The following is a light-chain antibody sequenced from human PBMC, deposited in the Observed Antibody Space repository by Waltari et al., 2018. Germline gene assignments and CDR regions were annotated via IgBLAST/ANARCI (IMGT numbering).Light chain of an antibody. CDR1: SSDVGGYNY. Sequence: QSALTQPASVSGSPGQSITISCTGSSSDVGGYNYVSWYQQHPGNVPQLIIRGVSNRPAAVSDRFSGSKSGNTASLTISGLQAEDEADYYCSSYTSSSTLIVGGGTKVTVL. CDR3: SSYTSSSTLI. V-gene: IGLV2-14*03. J-gene: IGLJ2*01. CDR2: GVS.